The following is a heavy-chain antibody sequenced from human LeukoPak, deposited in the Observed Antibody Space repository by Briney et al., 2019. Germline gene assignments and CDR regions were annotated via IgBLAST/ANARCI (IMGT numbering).Heavy chain of an antibody. V-gene: IGHV1-69*04. Sequence: GASVKVSCKASGGIFGSYAISWVRQAPGQGLEWMGRIIPILGIANYAQKFQGRVTITADKSTSTAYMDLSSLRSEDTAVYYCARDLPPYYFDYWGQGTLVTVSS. CDR2: IIPILGIA. CDR1: GGIFGSYA. CDR3: ARDLPPYYFDY. J-gene: IGHJ4*02.